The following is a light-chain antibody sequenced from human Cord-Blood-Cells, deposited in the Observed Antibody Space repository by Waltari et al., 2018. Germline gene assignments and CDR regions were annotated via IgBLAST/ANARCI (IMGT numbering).Light chain of an antibody. V-gene: IGKV1-27*01. CDR1: QGISNY. CDR3: QKYNSAPRT. J-gene: IGKJ1*01. Sequence: DIQMTQSPSSLSASVGDRVNIPCRASQGISNYLSWYQQKPGKVPKLLIYAASTLQSGVPSRFSGSGSGTDFTLTISSLQPEDVATYYCQKYNSAPRTFGQWTKVEIK. CDR2: AAS.